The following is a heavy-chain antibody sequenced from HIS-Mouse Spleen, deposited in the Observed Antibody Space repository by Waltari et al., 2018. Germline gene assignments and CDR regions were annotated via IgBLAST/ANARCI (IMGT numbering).Heavy chain of an antibody. CDR1: GYTFTSYD. CDR3: ARVLYDFWSGYYDAFDI. D-gene: IGHD3-3*01. Sequence: QVQLVQSGAEVKKPGASVKVSCKASGYTFTSYDIHWVRQATGKGLEWMGGMNPNSGNTGYAQKFQGRVTMTRNTSISTAYMELSSLRSEDTAVYYCARVLYDFWSGYYDAFDIWGQGTMVTVSS. V-gene: IGHV1-8*01. CDR2: MNPNSGNT. J-gene: IGHJ3*02.